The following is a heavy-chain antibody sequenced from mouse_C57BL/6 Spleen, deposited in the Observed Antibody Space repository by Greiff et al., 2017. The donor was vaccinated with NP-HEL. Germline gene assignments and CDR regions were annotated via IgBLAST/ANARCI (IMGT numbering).Heavy chain of an antibody. D-gene: IGHD4-1*01. CDR2: IDPEDGET. J-gene: IGHJ2*01. V-gene: IGHV14-2*01. Sequence: EVKLVESGAELVKPGASVKLSCTASGFNIKDYYMHWVKQRTEQGLEWIGRIDPEDGETKYAPKFQGKATITADTSSNTAYLQLSSLTSEDTAVYYCARSIGPNSYFDYWGQGTTLTVSS. CDR3: ARSIGPNSYFDY. CDR1: GFNIKDYY.